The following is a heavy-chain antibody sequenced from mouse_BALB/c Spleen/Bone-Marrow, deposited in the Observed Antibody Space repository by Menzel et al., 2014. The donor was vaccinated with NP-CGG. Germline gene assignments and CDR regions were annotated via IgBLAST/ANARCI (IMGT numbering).Heavy chain of an antibody. CDR1: GFTFTDYY. J-gene: IGHJ2*01. CDR3: ARDDYGRGY. Sequence: EVQRVESGGGLVQPGGSLRLSCATSGFTFTDYYVSWVRQPPGKALEWLGFIRNKPNGYTTEYSASVKGRFTISRDNSQSILYLQMNTLRAEDSATYYCARDDYGRGYWGQGTTLTVSS. D-gene: IGHD1-1*01. V-gene: IGHV7-3*02. CDR2: IRNKPNGYTT.